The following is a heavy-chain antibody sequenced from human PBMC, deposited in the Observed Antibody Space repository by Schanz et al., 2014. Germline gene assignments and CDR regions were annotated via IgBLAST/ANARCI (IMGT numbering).Heavy chain of an antibody. J-gene: IGHJ4*02. V-gene: IGHV3-7*02. CDR2: IKQDESEK. CDR1: GFTFSNYW. CDR3: AKYRGYYRVSGSYRELEY. Sequence: EVQLLESGGGLVQPGGSLRLSCVASGFTFSNYWMTWVRQAPGKGLEWVANIKQDESEKYYVDSVKGRFTISRDNAKNSLFLHMNSLRAEDTAVYYCAKYRGYYRVSGSYRELEYWGQGTLVTVSS. D-gene: IGHD3-10*01.